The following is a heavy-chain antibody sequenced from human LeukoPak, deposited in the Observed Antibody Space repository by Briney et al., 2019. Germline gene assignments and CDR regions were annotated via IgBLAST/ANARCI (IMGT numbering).Heavy chain of an antibody. Sequence: GESLKISCAASGFIFSPYWVTWVRQAPGMGLEWAANMKEDGGEKFYVDSVRGRFTISRDNAKNSLYLQMNSLRVEDTGVYYCARVRTEWYIDLWGRGTLVTVST. CDR3: ARVRTEWYIDL. CDR2: MKEDGGEK. J-gene: IGHJ2*01. V-gene: IGHV3-7*01. D-gene: IGHD2-8*02. CDR1: GFIFSPYW.